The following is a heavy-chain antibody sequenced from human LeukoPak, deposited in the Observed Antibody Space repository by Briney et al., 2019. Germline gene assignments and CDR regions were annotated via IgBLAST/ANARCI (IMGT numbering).Heavy chain of an antibody. Sequence: GGPLRLSCAASGFTFSYYSMHWVRQAPGKGLEWVSSISTRSNEIYYADSVKGRFTISRDDAKNSLFLQMNSLRGDDTAVYYCARAIGGSYPFDYWGQGTLVTVSA. CDR1: GFTFSYYS. CDR2: ISTRSNEI. V-gene: IGHV3-21*06. D-gene: IGHD1-26*01. J-gene: IGHJ4*02. CDR3: ARAIGGSYPFDY.